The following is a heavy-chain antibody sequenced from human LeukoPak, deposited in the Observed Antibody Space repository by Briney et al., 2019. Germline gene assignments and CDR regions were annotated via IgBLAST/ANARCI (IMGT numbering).Heavy chain of an antibody. V-gene: IGHV3-20*04. CDR3: ARDKGTSYLSXFDX. D-gene: IGHD6-6*01. CDR1: GFTFDDYG. Sequence: GGSLRLSCAASGFTFDDYGMSWVRQAPGKGLEWVSGINWNGGSTGYADSVKGRFTISRDNSKNTLYLQMNSLRAADTAVYYCARDKGTSYLSXFDXXXXGXLVTV. CDR2: INWNGGST. J-gene: IGHJ4*02.